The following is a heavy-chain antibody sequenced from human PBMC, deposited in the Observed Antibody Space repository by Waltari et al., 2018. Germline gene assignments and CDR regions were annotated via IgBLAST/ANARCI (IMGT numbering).Heavy chain of an antibody. Sequence: EVHLVQSGGGLVQPGGSLRLSCAASGFNFRSYSIDWFRQAPGKGLEWVSYMSSRSMTVYYADSVKGRFTISRDNAKNSLYLQMNSLRAEDTAVYYCAREYYTHFDYWGQGTLVTVSS. V-gene: IGHV3-48*01. CDR1: GFNFRSYS. CDR2: MSSRSMTV. CDR3: AREYYTHFDY. D-gene: IGHD3-10*01. J-gene: IGHJ4*02.